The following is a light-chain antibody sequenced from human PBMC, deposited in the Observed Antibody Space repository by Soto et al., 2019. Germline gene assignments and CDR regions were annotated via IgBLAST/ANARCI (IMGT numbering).Light chain of an antibody. CDR3: QSDNRVDWT. Sequence: DIQMTQSPSSLSASVGDRVTITCRARQGRTNYLAWYQQKPGKVPKLLIYAAATLQSGVPSRFSGSGSGTDFTLTISILQPEDVAPYYVQSDNRVDWTFGQGTKVEIK. CDR2: AAA. J-gene: IGKJ1*01. V-gene: IGKV1-27*01. CDR1: QGRTNY.